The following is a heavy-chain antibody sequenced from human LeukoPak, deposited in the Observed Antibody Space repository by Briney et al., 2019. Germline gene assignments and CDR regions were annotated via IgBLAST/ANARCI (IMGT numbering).Heavy chain of an antibody. J-gene: IGHJ4*02. CDR3: ARGRYSSSWYGY. CDR2: IYYSGST. V-gene: IGHV4-39*01. Sequence: SETLSLTCTVSGGSISSSSYYWGWIRQPPGKGLEWIGGIYYSGSTYYNPSLKSRATISVDTPKNQFSLKLSSVTAADTAVYYCARGRYSSSWYGYWGQGTLVTVSS. CDR1: GGSISSSSYY. D-gene: IGHD6-13*01.